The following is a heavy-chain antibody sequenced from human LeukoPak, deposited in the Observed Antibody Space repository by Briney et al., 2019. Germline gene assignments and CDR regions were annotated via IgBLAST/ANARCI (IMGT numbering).Heavy chain of an antibody. V-gene: IGHV3-30-3*01. D-gene: IGHD6-13*01. CDR1: GFTFSSYA. CDR2: ISYDGSNK. J-gene: IGHJ4*02. Sequence: GGSLRLSCAASGFTFSSYAMHWVRQAPGKGLEWVAVISYDGSNKYYADSVKGRFTISRDNSKNTLYLRMNSLRAEDTAVYYCARDEGSSSWYSAFDYWGQGTLVTVSS. CDR3: ARDEGSSSWYSAFDY.